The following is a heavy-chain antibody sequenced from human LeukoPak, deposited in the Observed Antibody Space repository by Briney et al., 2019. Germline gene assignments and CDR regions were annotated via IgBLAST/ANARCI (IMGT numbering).Heavy chain of an antibody. Sequence: SETLSLTCTVSSGSISSGFYYWSWIRQPAGKGLEWIGRIYTSGTTNYNPSLKSRVTISIHMSKNQFSLELSSVTAADTAVYYCASSEWELRGMASDYWGQGTLVTVSS. CDR1: SGSISSGFYY. CDR3: ASSEWELRGMASDY. J-gene: IGHJ4*02. D-gene: IGHD1-26*01. V-gene: IGHV4-61*02. CDR2: IYTSGTT.